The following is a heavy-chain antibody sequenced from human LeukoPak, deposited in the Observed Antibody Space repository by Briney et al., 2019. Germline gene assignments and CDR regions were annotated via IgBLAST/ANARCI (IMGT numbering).Heavy chain of an antibody. D-gene: IGHD5-12*01. CDR2: IYYSGST. CDR1: GGSISSYY. Sequence: KSSETLSLTCTVSGGSISSYYWSWIRQPPGKGLEWIGYIYYSGSTNYNPSLKSRVTISVDTSKNQFSLKLSSVTAADTAVYYCARDSRGSGSRWFDPWGQGTLVTVSS. CDR3: ARDSRGSGSRWFDP. V-gene: IGHV4-59*01. J-gene: IGHJ5*02.